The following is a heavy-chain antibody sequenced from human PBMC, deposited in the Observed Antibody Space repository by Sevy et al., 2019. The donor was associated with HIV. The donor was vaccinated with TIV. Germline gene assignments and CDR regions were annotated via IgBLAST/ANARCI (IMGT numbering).Heavy chain of an antibody. J-gene: IGHJ1*01. CDR3: TTGGSLFQH. Sequence: GGSLRLSCAASGFTFSNVWMSWVRQAPGKGLQWVAHFKSKTDGGTTDYAAPVRGRFTISRDDSKNTLSLQMNSLKTGDTAFYYCTTGGSLFQHWGQGTLVPVSS. V-gene: IGHV3-15*01. CDR2: FKSKTDGGTT. D-gene: IGHD3-16*01. CDR1: GFTFSNVW.